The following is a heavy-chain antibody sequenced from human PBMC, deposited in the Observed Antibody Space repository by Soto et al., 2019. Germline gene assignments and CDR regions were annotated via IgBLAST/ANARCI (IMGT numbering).Heavy chain of an antibody. CDR2: INPNSGGT. Sequence: GASVKVSCKASGYTFTGYYMHWVRQAPGQGLEWMGWINPNSGGTNYAQKFQGRVTMTRDTSIRTAYMELSRLRSDDTAVFYCAKIAAVGDFDFWGQGTQVTVSS. D-gene: IGHD6-13*01. CDR1: GYTFTGYY. J-gene: IGHJ5*01. CDR3: AKIAAVGDFDF. V-gene: IGHV1-2*02.